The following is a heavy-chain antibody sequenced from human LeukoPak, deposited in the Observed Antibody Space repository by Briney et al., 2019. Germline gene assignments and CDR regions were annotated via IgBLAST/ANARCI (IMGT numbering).Heavy chain of an antibody. CDR1: GGSFSDYY. Sequence: SETLSLTCAVYGGSFSDYYWSWLRQPPGEGLEWIGEINHSGSTNYNPSLKSRATISVDTSKNQFSLKLNSVTAADTAVYYCARVGQGEWFFDLWGRGTLVTVSS. D-gene: IGHD1-26*01. CDR3: ARVGQGEWFFDL. V-gene: IGHV4-34*01. J-gene: IGHJ2*01. CDR2: INHSGST.